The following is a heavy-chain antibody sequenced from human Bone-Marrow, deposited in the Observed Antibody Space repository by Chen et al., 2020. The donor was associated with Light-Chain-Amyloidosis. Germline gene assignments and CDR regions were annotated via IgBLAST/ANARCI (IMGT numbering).Heavy chain of an antibody. V-gene: IGHV3-21*01. CDR3: ASSAPDPSS. J-gene: IGHJ5*02. CDR1: GFTFSNYD. CDR2: VTNSSSNI. Sequence: EVQLVESGGGLVKPGGSLRLSCAASGFTFSNYDMNWVRQVPGKGLEWISAVTNSSSNIYYADSVMGRYTISRDNAKNSLYLQMNSLRAEDTAMYYCASSAPDPSSWGQGTLVTVSS.